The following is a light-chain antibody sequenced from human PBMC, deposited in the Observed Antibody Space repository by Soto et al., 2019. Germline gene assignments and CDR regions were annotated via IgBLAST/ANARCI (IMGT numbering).Light chain of an antibody. V-gene: IGKV1-5*01. Sequence: GDGVPITCRASQSISNRLAWYQQRPGKAPKYLIYDASTLDSGAPSRFSGSGSGTEFTLTISSLQPDDFATYYCQHYNSYSEAFGQGTKVDIK. CDR2: DAS. CDR1: QSISNR. J-gene: IGKJ1*01. CDR3: QHYNSYSEA.